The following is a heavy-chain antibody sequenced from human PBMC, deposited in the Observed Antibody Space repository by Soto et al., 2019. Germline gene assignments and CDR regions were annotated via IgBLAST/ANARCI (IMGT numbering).Heavy chain of an antibody. Sequence: QVQLVQSGAEVKKPGASVKVSCKVSVYTFTSYDINWVLQATGQGLEWMGWMNPNSCNTGYAQKFQGRVTMTRNTSISTAYMELSSLRSEDTAVYYCARERTHYGLDVWGQGTTVTVSS. J-gene: IGHJ6*02. CDR2: MNPNSCNT. CDR3: ARERTHYGLDV. D-gene: IGHD6-25*01. V-gene: IGHV1-8*01. CDR1: VYTFTSYD.